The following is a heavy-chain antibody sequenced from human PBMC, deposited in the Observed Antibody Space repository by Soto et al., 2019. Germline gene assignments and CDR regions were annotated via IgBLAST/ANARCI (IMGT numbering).Heavy chain of an antibody. Sequence: SQDPPPNAAGGWDGISLNSAAWNWVRPPASEGLEWLGRTDDNSKWYNYYEVSVKSRININPDPSKNQFPLQLNSVAPEDTGGYYGARGAVTGTATTPFDYWGQGTLVTVSS. D-gene: IGHD6-19*01. J-gene: IGHJ4*02. CDR3: ARGAVTGTATTPFDY. CDR2: TDDNSKWYN. CDR1: WDGISLNSAA. V-gene: IGHV6-1*01.